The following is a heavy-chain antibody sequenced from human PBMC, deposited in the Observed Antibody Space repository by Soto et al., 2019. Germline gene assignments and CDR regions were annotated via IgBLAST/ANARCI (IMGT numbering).Heavy chain of an antibody. CDR1: GFTFSSYA. D-gene: IGHD3-22*01. V-gene: IGHV3-30-3*01. CDR2: ISYDGSNK. Sequence: GGSLRLSCAASGFTFSSYAMHWVRQAPGKGLEWVAVISYDGSNKYYADSVKGRFTISRDNSKNTLYLQMNSLRAEDTAVYYCARDYYYDRARRLFDYWGQGTLVTSPQ. CDR3: ARDYYYDRARRLFDY. J-gene: IGHJ4*02.